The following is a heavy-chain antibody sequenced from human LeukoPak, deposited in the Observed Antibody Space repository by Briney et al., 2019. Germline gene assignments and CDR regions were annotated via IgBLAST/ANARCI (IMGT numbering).Heavy chain of an antibody. CDR1: GFTFSDYY. D-gene: IGHD6-13*01. CDR3: ARCGSSSYYYYYMDV. V-gene: IGHV3-11*04. CDR2: ISSSGSTI. J-gene: IGHJ6*03. Sequence: PGGSLRLSCAASGFTFSDYYMSWIRQAPGKGLEWVSYISSSGSTIYYADSVKGRFTISRDNAKNSLYLQMNSLRAEDTAVYYCARCGSSSYYYYYMDVRGKGTTVTVSS.